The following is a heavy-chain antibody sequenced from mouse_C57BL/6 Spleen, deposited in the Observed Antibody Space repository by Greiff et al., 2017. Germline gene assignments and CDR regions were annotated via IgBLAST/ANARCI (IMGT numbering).Heavy chain of an antibody. D-gene: IGHD1-1*01. CDR2: INPSTGGT. CDR1: GYSFTGYY. CDR3: AFYGSSYSFAY. Sequence: VQLQQSGPELVKPGASVKISCKASGYSFTGYYMHWVKQSSEKSLEWIGEINPSTGGTSYNQKFKGKATLTVDKSSSTAYMQLKSLTSEDSAVYYCAFYGSSYSFAYWGQGTLVTVAA. J-gene: IGHJ3*01. V-gene: IGHV1-43*01.